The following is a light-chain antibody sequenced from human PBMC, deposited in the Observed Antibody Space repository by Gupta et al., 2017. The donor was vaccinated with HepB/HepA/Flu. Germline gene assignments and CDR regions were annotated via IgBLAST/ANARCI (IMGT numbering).Light chain of an antibody. CDR3: NSYTTSTTVV. CDR2: DVT. J-gene: IGLJ2*01. Sequence: QSALTQPASVSGSPGQSITISCTGTSSDIGGYNYVSWFQQYPGKAPKLMIYDVTKRPSGVSNRFSGSKSGNTASLTVSGLQAEDEADYYCNSYTTSTTVVFGGGIKLTVL. CDR1: SSDIGGYNY. V-gene: IGLV2-14*01.